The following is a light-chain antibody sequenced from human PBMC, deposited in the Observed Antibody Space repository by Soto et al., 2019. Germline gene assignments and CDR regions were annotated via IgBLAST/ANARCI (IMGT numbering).Light chain of an antibody. CDR1: QSVIYNSNNKNY. V-gene: IGKV4-1*01. CDR3: QPYYSTPLS. CDR2: WAS. Sequence: DIVMTQSPDSLAVSLGERATINCTSSQSVIYNSNNKNYLAWYQQKPGQPHKLLIYWASTRESGVPGRFSGIGSWTDVTATISSLQAEDVADYYCQPYYSTPLSFGGGTKVEIK. J-gene: IGKJ4*01.